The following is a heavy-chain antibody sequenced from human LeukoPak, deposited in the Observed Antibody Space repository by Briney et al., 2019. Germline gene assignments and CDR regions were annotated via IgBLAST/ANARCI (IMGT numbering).Heavy chain of an antibody. J-gene: IGHJ4*02. D-gene: IGHD3-22*01. CDR1: GGSISSSSYY. Sequence: KASETLSLTCTDPGGSISSSSYYWGWIRQPPGKGLEWIARIYYSGSTYYNPSLKSRFTISVNTSKNQFSLKLRSVTAADTAVYYCARDLGQAPEWQTYYYDSSGYQPSHHFDYWGQGTLVTVSS. CDR2: IYYSGST. CDR3: ARDLGQAPEWQTYYYDSSGYQPSHHFDY. V-gene: IGHV4-39*07.